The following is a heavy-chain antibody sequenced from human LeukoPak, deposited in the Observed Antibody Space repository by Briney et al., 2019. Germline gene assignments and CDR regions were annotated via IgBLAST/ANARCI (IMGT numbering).Heavy chain of an antibody. Sequence: SETLSLTCAVSGGSISSGGYSWSWIRQPPGKGLEWIGYIYYSGSTYYNPSLKSRVNISVDTSKNQFSLKLTSVTAADTAVYYCARDRGKYYYYVDVWGKGTTVTVSS. V-gene: IGHV4-30-4*07. D-gene: IGHD5-12*01. CDR1: GGSISSGGYS. CDR3: ARDRGKYYYYVDV. J-gene: IGHJ6*03. CDR2: IYYSGST.